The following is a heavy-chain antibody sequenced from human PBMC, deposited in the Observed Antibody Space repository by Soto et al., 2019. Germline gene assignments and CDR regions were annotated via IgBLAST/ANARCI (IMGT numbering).Heavy chain of an antibody. V-gene: IGHV3-13*01. CDR1: GVTFSTFD. D-gene: IGHD3-10*01. Sequence: PGGSLRLSCAGSGVTFSTFDIHWVRQAPGKGLEWVSGIGTLSDTFYAASVQGRFTISRQNAKNPVYLQMNSLRAGDTAFYYCAGGRSFSYDSTPPPMFDPWGQGTLVTVSS. J-gene: IGHJ5*02. CDR2: IGTLSDT. CDR3: AGGRSFSYDSTPPPMFDP.